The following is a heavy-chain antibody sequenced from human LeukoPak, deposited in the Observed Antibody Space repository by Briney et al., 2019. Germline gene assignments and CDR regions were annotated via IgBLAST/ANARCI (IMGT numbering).Heavy chain of an antibody. Sequence: GGSLRLSCAASGFTFSSYGMHWVRQAPGKGLEWVAVIWYDGSNKYYADSVKGRFTISRDNSKNTLYLQMNSLRAEDTAVYYCASDLGSSSWYCYWGQGTLVTVSS. CDR2: IWYDGSNK. CDR1: GFTFSSYG. D-gene: IGHD6-13*01. V-gene: IGHV3-33*01. CDR3: ASDLGSSSWYCY. J-gene: IGHJ4*02.